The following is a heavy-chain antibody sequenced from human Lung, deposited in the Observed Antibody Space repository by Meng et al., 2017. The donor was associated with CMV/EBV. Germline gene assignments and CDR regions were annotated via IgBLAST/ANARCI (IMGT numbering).Heavy chain of an antibody. J-gene: IGHJ4*02. D-gene: IGHD3-3*01. CDR3: ARLDYWSGYHQKGVLGTEKLEY. Sequence: GESLKISCTGSGYNFTNYWIGWVRQVPGKGLEWMGIIFPADSDTSYSPSFQGQVTISADKSISTGYLQLSSLKASDTAIYYCARLDYWSGYHQKGVLGTEKLEYXGQGXLVTVSS. CDR1: GYNFTNYW. V-gene: IGHV5-51*01. CDR2: IFPADSDT.